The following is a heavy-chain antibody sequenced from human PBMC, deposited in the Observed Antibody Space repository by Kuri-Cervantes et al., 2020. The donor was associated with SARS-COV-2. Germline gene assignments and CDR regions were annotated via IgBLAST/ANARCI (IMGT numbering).Heavy chain of an antibody. Sequence: ASVKVSCKASGYTFTSYGITWVRQAPGQGLEWMGWISAYNGNTNYAQKLQGRVTMTTDTSTSTAYVELRSLRSDDTAVYYCARAQSITFGGVIVIWTYYFDYWGQGTLVTVSS. CDR1: GYTFTSYG. CDR3: ARAQSITFGGVIVIWTYYFDY. J-gene: IGHJ4*02. CDR2: ISAYNGNT. D-gene: IGHD3-16*02. V-gene: IGHV1-18*01.